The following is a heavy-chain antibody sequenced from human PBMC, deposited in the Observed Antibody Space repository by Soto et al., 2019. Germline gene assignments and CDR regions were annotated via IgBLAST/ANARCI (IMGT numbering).Heavy chain of an antibody. CDR1: GYSFTSYW. CDR2: IDPSDSYT. V-gene: IGHV5-10-1*01. J-gene: IGHJ6*02. Sequence: PGESLKISCKGSGYSFTSYWISWVRQMPGKGLEWMGRIDPSDSYTNYSPSFQGHVTISADKSISTACLQWSSLKASDTAMYYCARHDPFTIFGVVNHYGMDVWGQGTTVTVSS. D-gene: IGHD3-3*01. CDR3: ARHDPFTIFGVVNHYGMDV.